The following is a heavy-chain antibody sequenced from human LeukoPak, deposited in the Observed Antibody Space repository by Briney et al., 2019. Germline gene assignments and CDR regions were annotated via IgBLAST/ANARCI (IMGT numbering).Heavy chain of an antibody. CDR3: AKGGQYSSPFDC. CDR2: IRYDGTNK. Sequence: GGSLRLSCAASEFTFSNFGMHWVRQAPGKGLEWVAFIRYDGTNKYYADSVKGRFTISRDNSKNTLYLQMNSLRAEDTAVYYCAKGGQYSSPFDCWGQGTLVTVSS. D-gene: IGHD2/OR15-2a*01. CDR1: EFTFSNFG. J-gene: IGHJ4*02. V-gene: IGHV3-30*02.